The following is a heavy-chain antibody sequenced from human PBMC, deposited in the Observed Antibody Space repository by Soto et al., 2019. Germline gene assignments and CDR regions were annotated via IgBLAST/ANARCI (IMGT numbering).Heavy chain of an antibody. D-gene: IGHD3-10*01. V-gene: IGHV4-59*01. CDR3: ARGDPVLWFGEKVSYGMDV. CDR2: IYYSGST. CDR1: GGSISSYY. J-gene: IGHJ6*02. Sequence: QVQLQESGPGLVKPSETLSLTCTVSGGSISSYYWSWIRQPPGKGLEWIGYIYYSGSTNYNPSLTSRGTISVDTSKNRFSLKLSSVTAADTAVYYCARGDPVLWFGEKVSYGMDVWGQGTPVTVSS.